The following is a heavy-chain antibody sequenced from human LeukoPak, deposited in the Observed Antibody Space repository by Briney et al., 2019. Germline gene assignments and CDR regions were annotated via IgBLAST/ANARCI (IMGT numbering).Heavy chain of an antibody. V-gene: IGHV3-21*01. CDR1: GFTFSSYS. D-gene: IGHD3-9*01. CDR3: ARDRDWAFDY. CDR2: ISSSSSYI. Sequence: GGSLRLSCAASGFTFSSYSMNWVRQAPGKGLEWVSSISSSSSYIYYADSVKGRFTISRDNAKNSLYLQMNSLRPEDTAVYYCARDRDWAFDYWGQGNLVTVSS. J-gene: IGHJ4*02.